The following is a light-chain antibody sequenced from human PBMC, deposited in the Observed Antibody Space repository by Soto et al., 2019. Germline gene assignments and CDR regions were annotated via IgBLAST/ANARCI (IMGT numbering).Light chain of an antibody. CDR3: QQYGSSPGLIT. V-gene: IGKV1-5*03. CDR1: QSMSSW. CDR2: KAS. J-gene: IGKJ3*01. Sequence: DIQMTQSPSTLSASVGDRVTITCRASQSMSSWLAWYQQKPGKAPKLLIYKASSLESGVPSRFSGSGSGTEFTLTISSLQPDDFATYYCQQYGSSPGLITFGPGTKVDIK.